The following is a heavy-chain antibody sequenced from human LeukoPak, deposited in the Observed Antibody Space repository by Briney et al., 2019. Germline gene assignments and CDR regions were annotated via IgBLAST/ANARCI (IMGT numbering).Heavy chain of an antibody. V-gene: IGHV3-21*01. J-gene: IGHJ3*01. Sequence: GGSLRLSCAASGFTFSSYSMNWVRQAPGKGLEWVSSISSSSSYIYYADSVKGRFTISRDNAKSSLFLQMNSLRAEDTGIYYCVRVGSGATRADTLDLWGQGTMVTVSS. CDR1: GFTFSSYS. D-gene: IGHD6-19*01. CDR2: ISSSSSYI. CDR3: VRVGSGATRADTLDL.